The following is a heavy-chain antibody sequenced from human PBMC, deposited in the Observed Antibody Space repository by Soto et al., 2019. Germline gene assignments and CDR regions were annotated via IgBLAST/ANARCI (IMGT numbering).Heavy chain of an antibody. Sequence: QVQLQESGPGLVKPSGTLSLTCAVSSGSISSSNWWSWVRQPPGKGLEWIGEIYHSGSTNYNPSLKSRVTISVDKSKNQFALKLSSVTAADTAVYYCARDHTDSLTGYSWFDPWGQGTLVTVSS. J-gene: IGHJ5*02. CDR1: SGSISSSNW. D-gene: IGHD3-9*01. CDR3: ARDHTDSLTGYSWFDP. CDR2: IYHSGST. V-gene: IGHV4-4*02.